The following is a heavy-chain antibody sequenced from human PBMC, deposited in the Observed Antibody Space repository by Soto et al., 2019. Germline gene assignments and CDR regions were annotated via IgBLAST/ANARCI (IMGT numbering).Heavy chain of an antibody. CDR1: GGSISSGGYS. Sequence: SETLSLTCAVSGGSISSGGYSWSWIRQPPGKGLERIGYIYHSGSTYYNPSLKSRVTISVDRSKNQFSLKLSSVTAADTAVYYCARTPDYWGQGTMVTVSS. D-gene: IGHD2-15*01. CDR2: IYHSGST. V-gene: IGHV4-30-2*01. J-gene: IGHJ4*03. CDR3: ARTPDY.